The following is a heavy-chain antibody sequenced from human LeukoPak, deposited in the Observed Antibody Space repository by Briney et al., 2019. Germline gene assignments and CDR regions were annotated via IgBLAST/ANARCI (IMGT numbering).Heavy chain of an antibody. CDR3: ARYYCGGHCYGSDY. V-gene: IGHV4-59*01. CDR1: GGSISSYY. CDR2: FYYSGST. D-gene: IGHD2-21*02. J-gene: IGHJ4*02. Sequence: SETLSLTCTVSGGSISSYYWSWIRQPPGKGLEWIGYFYYSGSTNYNPSLKSRVTISVDTSKNRFSLKLSSVTAADTAVYYCARYYCGGHCYGSDYWGQGTLVTVSS.